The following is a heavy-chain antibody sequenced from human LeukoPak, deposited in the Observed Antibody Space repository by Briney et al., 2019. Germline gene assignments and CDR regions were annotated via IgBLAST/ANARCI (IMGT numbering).Heavy chain of an antibody. V-gene: IGHV3-7*01. CDR2: IKPDGSDK. CDR3: VAGFCGTANCYAFDY. CDR1: GFTFSKYW. Sequence: ESGGSLRLSCAASGFTFSKYWMSWDRQAPGKGLEWVANIKPDGSDKYYVDSVKGRFTISRDNAKDSLYLQMNSLRAEDTAVYYCVAGFCGTANCYAFDYWGQGSLGTVSS. D-gene: IGHD2-2*01. J-gene: IGHJ4*02.